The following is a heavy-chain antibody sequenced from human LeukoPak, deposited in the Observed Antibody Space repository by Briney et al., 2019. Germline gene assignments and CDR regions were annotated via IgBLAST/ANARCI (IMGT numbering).Heavy chain of an antibody. D-gene: IGHD3-22*01. CDR2: ISGDGGST. CDR3: AKDMRPEVYYYDSSGPARFDP. Sequence: GGSLRLSCAASGFTFDDYAMHWVRQAPGKGLEWVSLISGDGGSTYYADSVKGRFTISRYNSKNFLYLQMNSLRTEDTALYYYAKDMRPEVYYYDSSGPARFDPWGQGTLVTVSS. CDR1: GFTFDDYA. J-gene: IGHJ5*02. V-gene: IGHV3-43*02.